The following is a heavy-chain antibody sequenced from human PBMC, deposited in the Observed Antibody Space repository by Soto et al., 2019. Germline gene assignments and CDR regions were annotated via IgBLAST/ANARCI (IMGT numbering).Heavy chain of an antibody. V-gene: IGHV1-69*02. CDR2: IIPILGIA. D-gene: IGHD6-13*01. Sequence: QVQLVQSGAEVKKPGSSVKVSCKASGGTFSSYTISWVRQAPGQGLEWMGRIIPILGIANYAQKFQGRVTITADKSTSTAYVELSSLRSEDTAVYYCARASIAAAGDVDNWFDPWGQGTLVTVSS. CDR1: GGTFSSYT. J-gene: IGHJ5*02. CDR3: ARASIAAAGDVDNWFDP.